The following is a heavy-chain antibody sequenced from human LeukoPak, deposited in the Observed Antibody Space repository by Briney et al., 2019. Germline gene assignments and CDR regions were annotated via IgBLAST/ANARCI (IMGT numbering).Heavy chain of an antibody. CDR2: IIPILGIA. D-gene: IGHD3-10*01. V-gene: IGHV1-69*04. CDR1: GGTFSSYA. CDR3: ASPSGGNYYYYGMDV. J-gene: IGHJ6*02. Sequence: ASVKVSCKASGGTFSSYAISWVRQAPGQGLEWMGRIIPILGIANYAQKLQGRVTVTADKSTSTAYMELSSLRSEDTAVYYCASPSGGNYYYYGMDVWGQGTTVTVSS.